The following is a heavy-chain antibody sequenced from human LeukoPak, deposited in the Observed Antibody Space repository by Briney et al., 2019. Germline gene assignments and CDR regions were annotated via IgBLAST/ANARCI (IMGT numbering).Heavy chain of an antibody. CDR2: ISYDGSNK. V-gene: IGHV3-30*18. CDR3: AKQYCGGDCPPYYYGMDV. Sequence: PGRSLRLSCAASGFTFSSYGMHWVRQAPGKGLEWVAVISYDGSNKHYADSVKGRFTISRDNSKNTLYLQMNSLRAEDTAVYYCAKQYCGGDCPPYYYGMDVWGQGTTVTVSS. D-gene: IGHD2-21*02. CDR1: GFTFSSYG. J-gene: IGHJ6*02.